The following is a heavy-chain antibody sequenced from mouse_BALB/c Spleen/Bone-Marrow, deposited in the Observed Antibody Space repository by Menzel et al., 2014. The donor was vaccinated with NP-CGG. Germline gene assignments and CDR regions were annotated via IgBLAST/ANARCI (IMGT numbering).Heavy chain of an antibody. V-gene: IGHV8-12*01. CDR2: IYWDDDK. Sequence: QVQLKESGPGILQPSQTLSLTCSFSGFSLSTSGMGVSWIRQPSGKGLEWLAYIYWDDDKRYNPSLKSRLTISKDTSSNQVFLKITSVDTADTATYYCARRYYGSSYYYAMDYWGQGTSVTVSS. D-gene: IGHD1-1*01. CDR1: GFSLSTSGMG. CDR3: ARRYYGSSYYYAMDY. J-gene: IGHJ4*01.